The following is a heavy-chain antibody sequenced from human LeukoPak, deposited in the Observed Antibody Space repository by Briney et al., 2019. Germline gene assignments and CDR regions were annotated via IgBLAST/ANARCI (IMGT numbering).Heavy chain of an antibody. V-gene: IGHV1-18*04. J-gene: IGHJ3*02. CDR3: ARRAVGSSSTRVGAFDI. CDR1: GYTFTGYY. CDR2: ISAYNGNT. D-gene: IGHD6-13*01. Sequence: ASVKVSCKASGYTFTGYYMHWVRQAPGQGLEWMGWISAYNGNTNYAQKLQGRVTMTTDTSTSTAYMELSSLRSEDTAVYYCARRAVGSSSTRVGAFDIWGQGTMVTVSS.